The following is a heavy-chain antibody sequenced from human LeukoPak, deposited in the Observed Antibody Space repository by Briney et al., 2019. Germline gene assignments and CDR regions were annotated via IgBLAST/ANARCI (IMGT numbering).Heavy chain of an antibody. CDR2: IKSKSERGTT. CDR3: ISNLYCSTSSCYTLDN. V-gene: IGHV3-15*01. CDR1: GFTFSNGW. Sequence: PGGSPRRSCAASGFTFSNGWMSWVRQAPGKELEWVGRIKSKSERGTTDYAAPVKGRFTISRDGSINTVYLHMNSLKTEDTAVYFCISNLYCSTSSCYTLDNWGQGTLVAVSP. D-gene: IGHD2-2*02. J-gene: IGHJ4*02.